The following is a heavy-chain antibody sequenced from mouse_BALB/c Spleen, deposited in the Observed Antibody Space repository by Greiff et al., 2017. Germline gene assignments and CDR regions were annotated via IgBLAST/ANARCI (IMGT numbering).Heavy chain of an antibody. CDR1: GFSLTSYG. D-gene: IGHD2-3*01. J-gene: IGHJ4*01. CDR2: IWAGGST. V-gene: IGHV2-9*02. Sequence: QVQLQQSGPGLVAPSQSLSITCTVSGFSLTSYGVHWVRQPPGKGLEWLGVIWAGGSTNYNSALMSRLSISKDNSKSQVFLKMNSLQTDDTAMYYCATKRGLLDAMDYWGQGTSVTVSS. CDR3: ATKRGLLDAMDY.